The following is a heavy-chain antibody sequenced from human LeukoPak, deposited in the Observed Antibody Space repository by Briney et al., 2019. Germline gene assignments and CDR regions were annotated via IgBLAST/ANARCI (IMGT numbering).Heavy chain of an antibody. V-gene: IGHV3-48*04. CDR2: MSSSGSTI. D-gene: IGHD6-19*01. CDR3: ARESRQWLVLGGVDY. CDR1: GFTFSNSN. J-gene: IGHJ4*02. Sequence: GGSLRLSCAASGFTFSNSNMNWVRQAPGKGLEWVSYMSSSGSTIYYADSVKGRFTISRDNAKNSLYLQMNSLRAEDAAVYYCARESRQWLVLGGVDYWGQGTLVTVSS.